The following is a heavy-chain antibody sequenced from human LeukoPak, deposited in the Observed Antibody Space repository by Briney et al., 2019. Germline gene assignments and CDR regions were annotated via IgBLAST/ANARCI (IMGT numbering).Heavy chain of an antibody. CDR3: ARQNRIHYAMDV. V-gene: IGHV4-39*01. CDR2: IHYSGIT. J-gene: IGHJ6*02. D-gene: IGHD1-14*01. CDR1: SGSISSTSHS. Sequence: PSETLSLTCSVSSGSISSTSHSWGWIRQPPGKGLEWIGNIHYSGITYYNPSLRSQITMSVDTSKNGFSLKLTSVTAADTAVYYCARQNRIHYAMDVWGQGTTVTVSS.